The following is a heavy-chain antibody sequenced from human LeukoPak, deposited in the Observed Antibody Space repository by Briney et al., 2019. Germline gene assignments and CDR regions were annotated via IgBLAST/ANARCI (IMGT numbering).Heavy chain of an antibody. CDR1: DFTFSNAW. Sequence: SGGSLRLSCAASDFTFSNAWMNWVRQAPGKGLEWVGRIKSKTDDRTTAYAAPVKGRFTISRDDSKDTLYLQMDSLKTEDTAVYYCTTGPFDYWGQGTLVTVSS. CDR2: IKSKTDDRTT. J-gene: IGHJ4*02. CDR3: TTGPFDY. V-gene: IGHV3-15*07.